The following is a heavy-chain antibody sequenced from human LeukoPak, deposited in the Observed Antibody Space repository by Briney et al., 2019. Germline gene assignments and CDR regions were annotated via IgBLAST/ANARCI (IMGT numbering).Heavy chain of an antibody. CDR1: GYTFTNYG. Sequence: ASVKVSCKASGYTFTNYGISWVRQAPGQGLEWMGWINPNSGGTNYAQKFQGRVTMTRDTSISTAYMELSRLRSDDTAVYYCARDPLDILTGYYPQQPHFDYWGQGTLVTVSS. CDR3: ARDPLDILTGYYPQQPHFDY. V-gene: IGHV1-2*02. J-gene: IGHJ4*02. CDR2: INPNSGGT. D-gene: IGHD3-9*01.